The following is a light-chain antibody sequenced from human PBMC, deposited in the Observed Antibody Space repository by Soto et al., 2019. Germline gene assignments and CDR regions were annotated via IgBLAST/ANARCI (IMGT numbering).Light chain of an antibody. CDR1: QGISNY. CDR2: AAS. Sequence: DIQMTQSPSSLSASVGDRVTITCRASQGISNYLAWYQQKPGKVPKLLIYAASTLQSGVPSRFSGSGSRTDFTLTISSLQPEDVATYYGQKYNSAPCSAFGGGTKVEIK. V-gene: IGKV1-27*01. CDR3: QKYNSAPCSA. J-gene: IGKJ4*01.